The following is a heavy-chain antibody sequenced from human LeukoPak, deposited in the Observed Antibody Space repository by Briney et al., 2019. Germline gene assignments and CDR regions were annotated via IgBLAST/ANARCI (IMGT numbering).Heavy chain of an antibody. V-gene: IGHV4-34*01. CDR2: INHSGST. CDR1: GVSFSGYY. CDR3: ARDLATNYFGSGTSSAGNGP. Sequence: SETLSLTCAVYGVSFSGYYWSWIRQPPGKGLEWIGEINHSGSTNYNPSLKSRVTISVDTSKNQLSLKLTSVTAADTAVYYCARDLATNYFGSGTSSAGNGPWGQGILVIVSA. D-gene: IGHD3-10*01. J-gene: IGHJ5*02.